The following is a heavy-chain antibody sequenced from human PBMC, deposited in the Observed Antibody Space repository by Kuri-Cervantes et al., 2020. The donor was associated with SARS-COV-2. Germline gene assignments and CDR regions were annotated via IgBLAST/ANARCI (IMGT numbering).Heavy chain of an antibody. CDR2: ISGSGGST. D-gene: IGHD5-18*01. Sequence: GGSLRLSCAASGFTFSSYAMSWVRQAPGKGLEWVSAISGSGGSTYYADSVKGRFTISRDNSKNTLYLQMNSLRAEDTAVYYCASPRGGYSYGYGGGQFDYWGQGTLVTVSS. J-gene: IGHJ4*02. CDR3: ASPRGGYSYGYGGGQFDY. CDR1: GFTFSSYA. V-gene: IGHV3-23*01.